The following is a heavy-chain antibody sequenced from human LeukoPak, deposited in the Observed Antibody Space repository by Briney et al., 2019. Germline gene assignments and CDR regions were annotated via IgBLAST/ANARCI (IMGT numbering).Heavy chain of an antibody. CDR3: ARDCSSTSCYDY. CDR1: GGTFSSYA. D-gene: IGHD2-2*01. CDR2: IIPILGIA. J-gene: IGHJ4*02. V-gene: IGHV1-69*04. Sequence: SVKVSCKASGGTFSSYAISWVRQAPGQGLEWMGRIIPILGIANYAQKFQGRVTITADKSTSTAYMELSSLRSEDTAVYYCARDCSSTSCYDYWGQGTLVTVSS.